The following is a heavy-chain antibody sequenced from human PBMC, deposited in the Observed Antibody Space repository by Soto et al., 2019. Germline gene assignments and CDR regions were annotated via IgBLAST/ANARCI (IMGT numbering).Heavy chain of an antibody. Sequence: SSETLSLTYIVPGGSSNYYHWSWIRDFPGKGLEWIAYTSYTGKTNYKPSPKSRVTISMDTSKNQLSLKLTSMTAAATPLHSCARDMHAGFTPSFDPWGQGTLPTDSS. CDR3: ARDMHAGFTPSFDP. CDR2: TSYTGKT. CDR1: GGSSNYYH. D-gene: IGHD2-15*01. V-gene: IGHV4-59*01. J-gene: IGHJ5*02.